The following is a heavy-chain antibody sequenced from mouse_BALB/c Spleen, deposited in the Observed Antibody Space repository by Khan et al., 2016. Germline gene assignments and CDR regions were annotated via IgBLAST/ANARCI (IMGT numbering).Heavy chain of an antibody. CDR1: GFSLTDYG. V-gene: IGHV2-6-5*01. CDR2: IWGGGST. J-gene: IGHJ4*01. CDR3: AKHHYYGSSYDYAMDY. Sequence: VQLQESGPGLVAPSQSLSITCTVSGFSLTDYGVSWIRQPPGKGLEWLGVIWGGGSTYYNSALKSRLSISKDNSKSQVFLKMNSLQTDDTAMYYCAKHHYYGSSYDYAMDYWGQGTSVTVSS. D-gene: IGHD1-1*01.